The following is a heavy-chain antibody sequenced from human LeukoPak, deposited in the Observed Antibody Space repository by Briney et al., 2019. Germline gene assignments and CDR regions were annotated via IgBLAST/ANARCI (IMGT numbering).Heavy chain of an antibody. CDR2: ISGTGGST. CDR3: AKGGLGAGKRVPFDF. V-gene: IGHV3-23*01. CDR1: GFTFSGNA. D-gene: IGHD4/OR15-4a*01. Sequence: GGSLRLSCEASGFTFSGNAMSWVRQAPGKGLEWVSGISGTGGSTYYADSVKGRFTISRDNSKNTLYLQMNSLRAEDTAVYYCAKGGLGAGKRVPFDFWGQGTLVTVSS. J-gene: IGHJ4*02.